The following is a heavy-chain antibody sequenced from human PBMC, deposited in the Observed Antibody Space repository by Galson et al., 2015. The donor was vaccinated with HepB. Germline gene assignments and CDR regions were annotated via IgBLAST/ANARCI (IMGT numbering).Heavy chain of an antibody. V-gene: IGHV3-43*01. CDR2: ICWDGGNT. D-gene: IGHD3-10*01. J-gene: IGHJ4*02. CDR3: ATDSGLYFGSGSYIDD. Sequence: SLRLSCAASGFTFDDYSMHWVRQAPGKGLEWVSLICWDGGNTYYADSVMGRFTISGDNSKNSLYLRMNSLRTEDTALYYCATDSGLYFGSGSYIDDWDQGTLVTVSS. CDR1: GFTFDDYS.